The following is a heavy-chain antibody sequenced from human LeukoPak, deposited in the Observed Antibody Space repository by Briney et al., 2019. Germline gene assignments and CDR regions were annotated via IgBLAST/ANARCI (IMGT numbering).Heavy chain of an antibody. CDR2: ISSDGGRT. D-gene: IGHD1-26*01. CDR1: GFTFSSFA. V-gene: IGHV3-64D*09. J-gene: IGHJ4*02. Sequence: PGRSLRLSCSASGFTFSSFAMFWARQAPGKGLEYVSGISSDGGRTNYADSVKARFTISRDNSKVTLYLQMTSLRPEDTAIYYCVKDPSGNYFYFDYWGQGTLVTVSS. CDR3: VKDPSGNYFYFDY.